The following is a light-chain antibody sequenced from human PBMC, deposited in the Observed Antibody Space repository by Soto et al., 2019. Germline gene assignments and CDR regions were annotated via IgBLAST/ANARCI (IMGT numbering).Light chain of an antibody. CDR3: QQYNSYSQT. CDR1: QIISSW. V-gene: IGKV1-5*01. CDR2: DAS. J-gene: IGKJ1*01. Sequence: DIQMTQSPSTLSASVGDRVTITCRASQIISSWLAWYQQKPGKAPKLLIYDASSLESGVPSRFSGSGSGTEFTLTISSLQPDDFATYYCQQYNSYSQTFGQGTKVE.